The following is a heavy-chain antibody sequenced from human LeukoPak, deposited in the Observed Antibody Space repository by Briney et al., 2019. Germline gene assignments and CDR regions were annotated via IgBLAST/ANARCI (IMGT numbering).Heavy chain of an antibody. Sequence: GGSLRLSCAAPGFTFSNYWMTWVRQAPGKGLEWVANIKDDGGDKHYGNSVKGRFTSSRDNAKNLLYLQMNSLRAEDTAVYYCARHSPWTFDYWGQGALVTVSS. V-gene: IGHV3-7*01. D-gene: IGHD3/OR15-3a*01. J-gene: IGHJ4*02. CDR3: ARHSPWTFDY. CDR2: IKDDGGDK. CDR1: GFTFSNYW.